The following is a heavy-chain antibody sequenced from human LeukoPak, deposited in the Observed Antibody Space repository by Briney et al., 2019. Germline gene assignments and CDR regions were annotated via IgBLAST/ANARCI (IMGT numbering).Heavy chain of an antibody. CDR1: GYTLTELS. V-gene: IGHV1-24*01. CDR3: ASSRFGEFPYYYYMDV. CDR2: FDPEDGET. Sequence: ASVKVSCKVSGYTLTELSMHWVRQAPGKGLEWMGGFDPEDGETIYAQKFQGRVTITADKSTSTAYMELSSLRSEDTAVYYCASSRFGEFPYYYYMDVWGKGTTVTVSS. D-gene: IGHD3-10*01. J-gene: IGHJ6*03.